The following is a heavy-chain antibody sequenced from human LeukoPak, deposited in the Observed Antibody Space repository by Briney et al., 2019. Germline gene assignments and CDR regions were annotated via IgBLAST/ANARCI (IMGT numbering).Heavy chain of an antibody. CDR3: ARTGPGYSSG. D-gene: IGHD6-25*01. CDR2: IKQDGSEK. CDR1: GFTFSSYW. V-gene: IGHV3-7*03. J-gene: IGHJ4*02. Sequence: GGSLRLSCVASGFTFSSYWMSWVRQAPGKGLEWVANIKQDGSEKYYVDSVKGRFTISRDNAKNSLYLQMNSLRAEDTAVYYCARTGPGYSSGWGQGTLVTVSS.